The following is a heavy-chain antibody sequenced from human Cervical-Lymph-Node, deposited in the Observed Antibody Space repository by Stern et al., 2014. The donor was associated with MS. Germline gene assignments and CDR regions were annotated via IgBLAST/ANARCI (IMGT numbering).Heavy chain of an antibody. CDR2: INPDSGGT. V-gene: IGHV1-2*06. D-gene: IGHD3-22*01. J-gene: IGHJ4*02. Sequence: QVQLVQSGADVKKPGASVNVSCKTSGYTFIDHYVHWVRQAPGQGLEWMGRINPDSGGTSYAQRFQGRVTMTRDTSISTAYMELSRLRSDDTAVYYCARQTVSYDSSHLDYWGQGTLVTVSS. CDR3: ARQTVSYDSSHLDY. CDR1: GYTFIDHY.